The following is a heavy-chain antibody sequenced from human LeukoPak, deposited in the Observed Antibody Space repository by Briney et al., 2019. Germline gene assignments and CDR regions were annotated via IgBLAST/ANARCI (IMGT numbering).Heavy chain of an antibody. D-gene: IGHD4-17*01. Sequence: GGSLRLSCAASGFTFSSYWMSWVRQAPGKGLEWVANIKRDGSEKYYVDSVKGRFTISRDNAKNSLYLQMNNLRAEDTAVYYCARDGVDYGDYVDYYYYMDVWGKGTTVTVSS. CDR1: GFTFSSYW. J-gene: IGHJ6*03. V-gene: IGHV3-7*01. CDR3: ARDGVDYGDYVDYYYYMDV. CDR2: IKRDGSEK.